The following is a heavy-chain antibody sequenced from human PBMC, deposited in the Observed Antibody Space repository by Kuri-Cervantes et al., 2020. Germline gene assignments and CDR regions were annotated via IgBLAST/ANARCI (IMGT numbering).Heavy chain of an antibody. CDR3: AREGRDSSSLWAFDI. CDR2: ISSSGSTI. D-gene: IGHD3-22*01. CDR1: GFTFSDYY. Sequence: GGSLRLSCAASGFTFSDYYMSWIRQAPGKGLEWVSYISSSGSTIYYADSVKGRFTISRDNAKNSLYLQMNSLRAEDTAVYYCAREGRDSSSLWAFDIWGQGTTVTVSS. V-gene: IGHV3-11*01. J-gene: IGHJ3*02.